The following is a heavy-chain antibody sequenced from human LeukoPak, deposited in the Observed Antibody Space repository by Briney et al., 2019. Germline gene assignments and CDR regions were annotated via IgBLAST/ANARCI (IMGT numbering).Heavy chain of an antibody. D-gene: IGHD3-10*01. V-gene: IGHV3-30-3*01. CDR2: ISYDGSNK. CDR1: GFTFSSYA. J-gene: IGHJ5*02. CDR3: ARDRGAEHWFDP. Sequence: GGSLRLSCAASGFTFSSYAMHWVRQAPGKGLEWVAVISYDGSNKYYADSVKGRFTISRDNSKNTLYLQMNSLRAEDTAVYYCARDRGAEHWFDPWGQGTLVTVSS.